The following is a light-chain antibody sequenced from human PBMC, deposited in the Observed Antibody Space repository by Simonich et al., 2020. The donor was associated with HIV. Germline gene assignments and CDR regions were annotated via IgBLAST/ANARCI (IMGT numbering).Light chain of an antibody. CDR2: AAT. CDR3: QHLNSFPLT. CDR1: QGISSY. J-gene: IGKJ3*01. Sequence: IQLTQSPSFLSASVGDRVTITCRSSQGISSYLSWYQHNPEKAPKLLIYAATTLQSGVPSRFSGSGSGTEFTLTISSLQPEDFATYYCQHLNSFPLTFGPGTKVDIK. V-gene: IGKV1-9*01.